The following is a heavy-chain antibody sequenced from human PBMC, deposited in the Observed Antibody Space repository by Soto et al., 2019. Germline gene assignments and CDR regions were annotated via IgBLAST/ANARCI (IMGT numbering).Heavy chain of an antibody. V-gene: IGHV3-30-3*01. D-gene: IGHD3-22*01. CDR2: ISYDGSNK. CDR3: AREAAAGYYDSSGCLDY. CDR1: GFTFISYA. Sequence: GGSLRLSCAASGFTFISYAMHWVRQAPGKGLEWVAVISYDGSNKYYADSVKGRFTISRDNSKNTLYLQMNSLRAEDTAVYYCAREAAAGYYDSSGCLDYWGQGTLVTVSS. J-gene: IGHJ4*02.